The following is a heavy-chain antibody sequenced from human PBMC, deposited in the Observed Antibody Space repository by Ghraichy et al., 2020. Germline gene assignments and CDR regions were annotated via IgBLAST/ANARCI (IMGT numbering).Heavy chain of an antibody. CDR1: GGSFSGYY. D-gene: IGHD2-2*02. CDR3: ARGSGPYCSSTSCYSTNFDY. Sequence: GSLRLSCAVYGGSFSGYYWSWIRQPPGKGLEWIGEINHSGSTNYNPSLKSRVTISVDTSKNQFSLKLSSVTAADTAVYYCARGSGPYCSSTSCYSTNFDYWGQGTLVTVST. J-gene: IGHJ4*02. V-gene: IGHV4-34*01. CDR2: INHSGST.